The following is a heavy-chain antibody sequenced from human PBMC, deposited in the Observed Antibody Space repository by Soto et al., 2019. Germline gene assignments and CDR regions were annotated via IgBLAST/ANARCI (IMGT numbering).Heavy chain of an antibody. CDR3: ARHGNGFFGY. D-gene: IGHD2-8*01. CDR2: IYYSGST. V-gene: IGHV4-59*08. CDR1: GGSISNYY. J-gene: IGHJ4*02. Sequence: QVQLQESGPGLVKPSETLSLTCTVSGGSISNYYWSWIRQPPGKGLEWIGYIYYSGSTNYNPSLKSRVTISVDTSNNQLSLKLSSVTAADTAVYYCARHGNGFFGYWGQGTLVTVAS.